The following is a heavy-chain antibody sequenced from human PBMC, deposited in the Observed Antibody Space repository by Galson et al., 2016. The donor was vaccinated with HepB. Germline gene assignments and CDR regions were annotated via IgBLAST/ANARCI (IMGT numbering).Heavy chain of an antibody. CDR1: GFTFKYHA. CDR2: ISDGGTA. Sequence: SLRLSCAASGFTFKYHAMSWVRQAPGSGLEWVAVISDGGTAHYADSVKGRFTISRDNSKNTVYLQMDSLRAEDRAEYYCARVSGPWVGVPAAKVYFDFWGQGTLATVSS. CDR3: ARVSGPWVGVPAAKVYFDF. J-gene: IGHJ4*02. V-gene: IGHV3-23*01. D-gene: IGHD2-2*01.